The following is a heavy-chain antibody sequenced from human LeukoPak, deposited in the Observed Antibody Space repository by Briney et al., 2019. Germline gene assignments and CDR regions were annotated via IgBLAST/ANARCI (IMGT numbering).Heavy chain of an antibody. Sequence: PGGSLRLSCAASGFTFSSYSMNWVRQAPGKGLEWVSFITSSSSTIHYVDSVKGRLTISRDNAKNSLYLQMNSLRAEDTAVYYCARDRPGSGWYYFDSWGQGTLVTVSS. CDR3: ARDRPGSGWYYFDS. CDR2: ITSSSSTI. CDR1: GFTFSSYS. D-gene: IGHD6-19*01. J-gene: IGHJ4*02. V-gene: IGHV3-48*04.